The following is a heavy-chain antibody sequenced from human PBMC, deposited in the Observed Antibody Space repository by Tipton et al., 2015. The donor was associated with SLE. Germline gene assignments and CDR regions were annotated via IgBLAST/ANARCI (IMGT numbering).Heavy chain of an antibody. J-gene: IGHJ3*02. CDR2: IKEDGGEK. CDR1: GFALGNYW. Sequence: GSLRLSCEGSGFALGNYWMMWLRQTPGKGLEWVANIKEDGGEKYYVDSVKGRFIISGDNAKKSVYLQMNSLRPEDTAVYYCAKDWIRYRSASGPPFDMWGQGTMVTVSS. CDR3: AKDWIRYRSASGPPFDM. D-gene: IGHD6-19*01. V-gene: IGHV3-7*01.